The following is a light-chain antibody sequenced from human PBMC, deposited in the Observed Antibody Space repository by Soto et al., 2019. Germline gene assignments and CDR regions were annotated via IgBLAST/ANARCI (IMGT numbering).Light chain of an antibody. CDR1: QGISSY. V-gene: IGKV1-9*01. CDR2: AAS. Sequence: GDRVTITCRASQGISSYLAWYQQKPGKAPNLLIYAASTLQSGVPSRFSGSGSGTEFTLTISSLQPEDFATYYCQHFNSYPLTFGGGTKVDIK. J-gene: IGKJ4*01. CDR3: QHFNSYPLT.